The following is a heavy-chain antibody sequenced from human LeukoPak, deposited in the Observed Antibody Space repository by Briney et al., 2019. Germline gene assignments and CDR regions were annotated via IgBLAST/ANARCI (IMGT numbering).Heavy chain of an antibody. CDR3: ARDESPYYGSGKCCLFDP. J-gene: IGHJ5*02. CDR1: GFTFSSYS. Sequence: GGSLRLSCAASGFTFSSYSMNWVRQAPGKGLEWVSSISSSSSYIYYADSVKGRFTISRDNAKNSLYLQMNSLRAEDTAVYYCARDESPYYGSGKCCLFDPWGQGTLVTVSS. D-gene: IGHD3-10*01. V-gene: IGHV3-21*01. CDR2: ISSSSSYI.